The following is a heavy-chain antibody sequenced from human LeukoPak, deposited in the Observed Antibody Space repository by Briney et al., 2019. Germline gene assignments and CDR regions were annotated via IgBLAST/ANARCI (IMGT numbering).Heavy chain of an antibody. CDR2: ISGSGGSA. CDR3: AKRLYDSSGYYPFDY. V-gene: IGHV3-23*01. CDR1: GFTFSSYA. J-gene: IGHJ4*02. Sequence: GESLRLSCAASGFTFSSYAMSWVRQAPGKGLEWVSAISGSGGSAYYADSVKGRFTISRDNSKNTLYLQMNSLRAEDTAVYYCAKRLYDSSGYYPFDYWGQGTLVTVSS. D-gene: IGHD3-22*01.